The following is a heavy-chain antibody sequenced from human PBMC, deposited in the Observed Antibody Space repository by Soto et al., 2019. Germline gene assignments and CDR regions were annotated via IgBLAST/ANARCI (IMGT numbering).Heavy chain of an antibody. CDR3: ARGRGALTVVSNWFDP. Sequence: PGGSLRLSCVAFGFNFEDYAMHWIRQAPGKGLEWVSGINWNSGITGYADSVKGRFTISRDNANNSLHLEMSSLKTEDTALYYCARGRGALTVVSNWFDPWGQGTLVTSPQ. CDR2: INWNSGIT. J-gene: IGHJ5*02. CDR1: GFNFEDYA. D-gene: IGHD2-15*01. V-gene: IGHV3-9*01.